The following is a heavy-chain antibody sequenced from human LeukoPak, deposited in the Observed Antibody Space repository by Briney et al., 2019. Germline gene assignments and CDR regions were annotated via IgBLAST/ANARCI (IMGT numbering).Heavy chain of an antibody. D-gene: IGHD2-2*01. CDR3: ARDRGVVVPAANDY. Sequence: GASVKVSCKASGYSFTGYYIHWVRQAPGQGLEWMGWISAYNGNTNYAQKLQGRVTMTTDTSTSTAYMELRSLRSDDTAVYYCARDRGVVVPAANDYWGQGTLVTVSS. CDR1: GYSFTGYY. CDR2: ISAYNGNT. V-gene: IGHV1-18*04. J-gene: IGHJ4*02.